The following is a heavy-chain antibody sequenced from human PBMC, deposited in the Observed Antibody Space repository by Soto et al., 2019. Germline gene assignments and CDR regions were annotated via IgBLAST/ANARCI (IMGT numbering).Heavy chain of an antibody. D-gene: IGHD1-26*01. V-gene: IGHV3-23*01. CDR3: ANDLSSSTNYFYGVDV. Sequence: EAQLLESGGGLVQPGGSLRLSCAASGFSFSTYAMSWVRQAPGKGLEWVSVISATGGSTFYADSVKGRFTVSRDNSGDTLYLQMISLRVEHTALYYCANDLSSSTNYFYGVDVWGQGTTVTVSS. J-gene: IGHJ6*02. CDR1: GFSFSTYA. CDR2: ISATGGST.